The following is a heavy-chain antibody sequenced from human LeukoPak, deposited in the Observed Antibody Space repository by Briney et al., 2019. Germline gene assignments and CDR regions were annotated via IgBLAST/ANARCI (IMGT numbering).Heavy chain of an antibody. J-gene: IGHJ4*02. D-gene: IGHD3-22*01. Sequence: GGSLRLSCAASGFTLSTHAMSWVRQAPGNGLKWVSVISGSGDETFYADSVKGRFTMSTDNAKNTLYLQMNSLRAEDTAVYFCARGYISSAYSGLDYWGQGTLVTVSS. CDR3: ARGYISSAYSGLDY. CDR2: ISGSGDET. CDR1: GFTLSTHA. V-gene: IGHV3-23*01.